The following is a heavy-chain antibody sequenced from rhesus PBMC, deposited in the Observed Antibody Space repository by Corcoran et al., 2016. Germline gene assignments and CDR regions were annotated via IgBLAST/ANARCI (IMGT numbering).Heavy chain of an antibody. CDR3: WGGFDF. CDR2: VGRGGNT. V-gene: IGHV3-103*01. Sequence: EVQLVESGGGLAKPGGSLRLSCATSGFTFSSYTMHWGRQAPGKGLGGVSTVGRGGNTYYADAGKGQFTISRDNSKNTLSLQRNSLRTEDTAVYYSWGGFDFWGQGVLVTVSS. J-gene: IGHJ4*01. CDR1: GFTFSSYT. D-gene: IGHD1-1*01.